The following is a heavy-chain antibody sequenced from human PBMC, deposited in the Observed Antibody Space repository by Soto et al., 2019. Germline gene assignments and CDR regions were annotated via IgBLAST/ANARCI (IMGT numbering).Heavy chain of an antibody. CDR3: ARSIVVVTALDY. J-gene: IGHJ4*02. CDR1: GGSISSGGYS. V-gene: IGHV4-30-2*01. CDR2: IYHSGST. Sequence: TSETLSLTCAVSGGSISSGGYSWSWIRQPPGKGLEWIGYIYHSGSTYYNPSLKSRVTISVDRSKNQFSLKLSSVTAEDTAVYYCARSIVVVTALDYWGQGTLVTVSS. D-gene: IGHD2-21*02.